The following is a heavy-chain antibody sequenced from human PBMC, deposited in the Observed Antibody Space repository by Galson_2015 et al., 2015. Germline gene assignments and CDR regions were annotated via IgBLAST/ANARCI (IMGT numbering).Heavy chain of an antibody. D-gene: IGHD6-13*01. Sequence: SLRLSCAASGFTFSSYAMHWVRQAPGKGLEWVALISYDGSNKYYADSAKGRFTISRDNSKNTLYLQMNSLRTEDTAVYYCARPYSFSWHY. CDR2: ISYDGSNK. CDR1: GFTFSSYA. V-gene: IGHV3-30-3*01. J-gene: IGHJ4*01. CDR3: ARPYSFSWHY.